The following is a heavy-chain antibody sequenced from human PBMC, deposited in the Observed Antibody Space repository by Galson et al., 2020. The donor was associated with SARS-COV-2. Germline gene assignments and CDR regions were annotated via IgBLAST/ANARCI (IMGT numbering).Heavy chain of an antibody. CDR3: ASPFTYYYDSSGAPFDY. J-gene: IGHJ4*02. CDR2: ISYDGSNK. CDR1: GFTFSSYA. V-gene: IGHV3-30-3*01. Sequence: TGGSLRLSCAASGFTFSSYAMHWVRQAPGKGLERVAVISYDGSNKYYADSVKGRFTISRDNSKNTLYLQMNSLRAEDTAVYYCASPFTYYYDSSGAPFDYWGQGTLVTVSS. D-gene: IGHD3-22*01.